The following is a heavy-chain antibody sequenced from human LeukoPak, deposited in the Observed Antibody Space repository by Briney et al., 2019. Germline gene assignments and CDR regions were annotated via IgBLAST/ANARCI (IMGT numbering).Heavy chain of an antibody. J-gene: IGHJ4*02. V-gene: IGHV1-69*04. CDR1: GGTFRNNA. CDR2: IIPILGIA. CDR3: AGGSGNPHY. Sequence: SVKVSCKASGGTFRNNAISWVRQAPGHGLEWMGRIIPILGIANYAQKFQGRVTITADKSTSTAYMELSSLRSEDTAVYYCAGGSGNPHYWGQGTLVTVSS. D-gene: IGHD4-23*01.